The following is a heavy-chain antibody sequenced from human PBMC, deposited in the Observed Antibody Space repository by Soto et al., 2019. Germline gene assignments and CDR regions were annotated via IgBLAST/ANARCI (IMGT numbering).Heavy chain of an antibody. D-gene: IGHD2-21*02. J-gene: IGHJ6*02. CDR3: VQSRCGGDCLEIYSSHAYNGLDV. CDR1: GLSLRTTGVG. Sequence: QVTLKESGPTLVKPTQTLTLTCTVSGLSLRTTGVGVGWVRQPPGKALEWLALLYWDDDQRYSPSLRSRLTNAKDTSEKQVVLTMTNMDTVDTATYYCVQSRCGGDCLEIYSSHAYNGLDVWGQGTTVTVSS. V-gene: IGHV2-5*02. CDR2: LYWDDDQ.